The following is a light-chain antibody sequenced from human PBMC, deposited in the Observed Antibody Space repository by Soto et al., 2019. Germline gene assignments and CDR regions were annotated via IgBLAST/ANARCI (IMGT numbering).Light chain of an antibody. J-gene: IGKJ4*01. CDR2: GAS. CDR3: RQYGTSLVFP. CDR1: QSVSSNF. Sequence: EIVLTQYPGTLSLSPGERATLSCRASQSVSSNFLAWYQEKPGQAPRLLIYGASRRATGIPDRFSGSGSGTDFTLPISRLEPEDFAVYYCRQYGTSLVFPVGGGTKVDIK. V-gene: IGKV3-20*01.